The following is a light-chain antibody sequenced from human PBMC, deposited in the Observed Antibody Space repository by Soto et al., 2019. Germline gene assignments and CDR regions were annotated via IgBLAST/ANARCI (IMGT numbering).Light chain of an antibody. CDR2: DVS. V-gene: IGKV3-20*01. Sequence: DIVLTQSPGTLSLSPGERATLSCRSSQSVSSNYLAWYQQKPDQAPRLVIYDVSGRATGIPDRFSGSGSGTDFTLTISRLVPEDFAVYYCQQYGSSPTFGQGTKVEIK. CDR3: QQYGSSPT. CDR1: QSVSSNY. J-gene: IGKJ1*01.